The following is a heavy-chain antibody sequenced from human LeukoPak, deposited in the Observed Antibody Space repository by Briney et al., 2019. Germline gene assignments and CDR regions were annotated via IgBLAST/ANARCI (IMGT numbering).Heavy chain of an antibody. CDR3: VLMVYATNDAFDI. D-gene: IGHD2-8*01. CDR2: ISYDGSNK. CDR1: GFTFSSYG. Sequence: GGSLRLSCAASGFTFSSYGMHWVRQAPGKGLEWVAVISYDGSNKYYADSVKGRFTISRDNSKNTLYLQMNSLRAEDTAVYYSVLMVYATNDAFDIWGQGTMVTASS. J-gene: IGHJ3*02. V-gene: IGHV3-30*03.